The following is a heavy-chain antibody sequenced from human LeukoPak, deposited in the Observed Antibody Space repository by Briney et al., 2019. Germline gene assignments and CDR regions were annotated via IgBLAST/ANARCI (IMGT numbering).Heavy chain of an antibody. CDR1: GGSFSGYY. V-gene: IGHV4-34*01. CDR2: INHSGST. D-gene: IGHD6-19*01. CDR3: ARIAVAGCLDY. Sequence: SETLPLTCAVYGGSFSGYYWSWIRQPPGKGLEWIGEINHSGSTNYNPSLKSRVTISLDTSKNQFSLKLSSVTAADTAVYYCARIAVAGCLDYWGQGTVVTVSS. J-gene: IGHJ4*02.